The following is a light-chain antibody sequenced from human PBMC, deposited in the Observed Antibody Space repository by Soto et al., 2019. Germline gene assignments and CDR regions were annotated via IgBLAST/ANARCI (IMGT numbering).Light chain of an antibody. V-gene: IGLV2-14*01. CDR1: SSDIGGYDY. CDR2: DVN. J-gene: IGLJ2*01. CDR3: PSYASGSSPVV. Sequence: QSALTQPASVSGSPGQSITLSCTGTSSDIGGYDYVSWYQRHPGKAPKLIIYDVNNRPSGVSNRFSGSKSGNTASLTISGLQAEDEADYYCPSYASGSSPVVFGGGTKLTVL.